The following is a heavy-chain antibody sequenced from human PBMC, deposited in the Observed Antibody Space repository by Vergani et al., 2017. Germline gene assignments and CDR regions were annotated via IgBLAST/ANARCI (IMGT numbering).Heavy chain of an antibody. Sequence: QVQLVQSGAEVKKPGASVKVSCKASGYTFTGYYMHWVRQAPGQGLEWMGWINPNTGGTDYAQKFQGWVTMTRDTSISTAYMELSRLRSDDTAMYFCARDSRQWLPTYYFHYWGQGTLVTVSS. CDR1: GYTFTGYY. D-gene: IGHD6-19*01. J-gene: IGHJ4*02. CDR2: INPNTGGT. CDR3: ARDSRQWLPTYYFHY. V-gene: IGHV1-2*04.